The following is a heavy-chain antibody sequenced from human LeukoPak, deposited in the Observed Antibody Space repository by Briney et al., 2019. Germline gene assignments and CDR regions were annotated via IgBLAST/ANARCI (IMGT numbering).Heavy chain of an antibody. CDR1: GYTFTSYY. J-gene: IGHJ4*02. V-gene: IGHV1-46*01. CDR2: INPSGGST. D-gene: IGHD3-3*01. CDR3: ARGSKPYYDFWSGYFM. Sequence: ASVKVSCKASGYTFTSYYMHWVRQAPGQGLEWMGIINPSGGSTSYAQKFQGRVTMTRDTSASTVYMELSSLRSEDTAVYYCARGSKPYYDFWSGYFMWGQGTLVTVSS.